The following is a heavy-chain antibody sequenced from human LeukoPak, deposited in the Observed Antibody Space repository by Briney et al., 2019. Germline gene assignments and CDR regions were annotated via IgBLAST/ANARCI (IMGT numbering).Heavy chain of an antibody. CDR3: ARHIRGGYKAFDY. V-gene: IGHV4-34*01. D-gene: IGHD3-3*02. CDR2: ISDSGRT. CDR1: GGSFSGYY. Sequence: SETLSLTCGVSGGSFSGYYWSWIRQPPGKGLEWIGEISDSGRTGYKSSLKSRVTILEDTSKNQFSLKLSSVTAADTAVYYCARHIRGGYKAFDYWGQGTLVTVSS. J-gene: IGHJ4*02.